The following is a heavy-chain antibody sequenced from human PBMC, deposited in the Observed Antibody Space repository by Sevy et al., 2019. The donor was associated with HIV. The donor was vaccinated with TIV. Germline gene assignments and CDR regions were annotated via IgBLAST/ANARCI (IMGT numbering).Heavy chain of an antibody. CDR3: AKNTAMVTSKYFDY. CDR1: GFTFSTYG. CDR2: ISYDGSNK. J-gene: IGHJ4*02. Sequence: GGSLRLSCAASGFTFSTYGMHWVRQAPGTGLEWVALISYDGSNKYYADSVKGRFTISRDKSKNTLYLQMNSLRAEDTAVYYCAKNTAMVTSKYFDYWGQGTLVTVSS. D-gene: IGHD5-18*01. V-gene: IGHV3-30*18.